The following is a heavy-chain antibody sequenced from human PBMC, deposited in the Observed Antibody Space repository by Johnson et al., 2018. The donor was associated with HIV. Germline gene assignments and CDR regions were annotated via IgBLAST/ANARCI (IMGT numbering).Heavy chain of an antibody. CDR3: AKDSGERVVPAHDVYDI. V-gene: IGHV3-9*01. D-gene: IGHD2-2*01. CDR2: ISWNRGSI. J-gene: IGHJ3*02. Sequence: VQLVESGGGLVQPGRSLRLSCAASGFTFDDYAMHWVRQAPGKGLEWVSGISWNRGSIGYADSVKGRFTISRDNAKNSLYLQMNRLRAEDTALYYCAKDSGERVVPAHDVYDIWGQGTVVTVSS. CDR1: GFTFDDYA.